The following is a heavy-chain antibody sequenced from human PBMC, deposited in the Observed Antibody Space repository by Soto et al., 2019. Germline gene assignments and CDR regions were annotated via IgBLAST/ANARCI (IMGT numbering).Heavy chain of an antibody. Sequence: QVQLVQSGAEVKKPGSSVKVSCKASGGTFSNYPISWVRQAPGQGLEWMGGIIPIFGTVNYAQKFQGRVTXPPDKSXXTAYMELSSLRSEDTAVYYCARGNHRWLQLWYFDLWGRGTLVTVSS. J-gene: IGHJ2*01. CDR2: IIPIFGTV. CDR1: GGTFSNYP. V-gene: IGHV1-69*14. CDR3: ARGNHRWLQLWYFDL. D-gene: IGHD5-12*01.